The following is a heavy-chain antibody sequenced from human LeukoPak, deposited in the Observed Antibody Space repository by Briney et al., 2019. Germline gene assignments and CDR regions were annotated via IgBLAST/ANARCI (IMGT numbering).Heavy chain of an antibody. CDR3: ASAGTMVREPSGY. Sequence: PGGSLRLSCAASGFTFSDYYMSWIRQAPGKGLEWVSYISSSSSYTNYADSVKGRFTISRDNAKNSLYLQMNSLRAEDTAVYYCASAGTMVREPSGYWGQGTLVTVSS. CDR2: ISSSSSYT. J-gene: IGHJ4*02. CDR1: GFTFSDYY. D-gene: IGHD3-10*01. V-gene: IGHV3-11*03.